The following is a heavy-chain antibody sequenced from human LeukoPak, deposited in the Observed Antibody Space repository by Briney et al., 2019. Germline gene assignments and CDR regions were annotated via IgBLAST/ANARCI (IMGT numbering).Heavy chain of an antibody. J-gene: IGHJ4*02. CDR1: GASIRSSY. Sequence: SETLSLTCTVSGASIRSSYWSWLRQPPGKGLEWIGYIYYTGSTNSNPSLKSRVTVSVDTSKNQFSLKLSSVTAADTAVYYCARSGYSSGWYAGYWGQGTLVTVSS. CDR2: IYYTGST. V-gene: IGHV4-59*01. D-gene: IGHD6-19*01. CDR3: ARSGYSSGWYAGY.